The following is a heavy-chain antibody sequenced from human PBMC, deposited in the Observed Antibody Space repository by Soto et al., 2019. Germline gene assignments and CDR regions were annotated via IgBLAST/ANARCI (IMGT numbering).Heavy chain of an antibody. J-gene: IGHJ4*02. CDR1: GGSISSGGYY. V-gene: IGHV4-31*03. CDR3: AQEHPNPQRPLDY. CDR2: IYYSGST. Sequence: ASETLSLTCTVSGGSISSGGYYWSWIRQHPGKGLEWIGYIYYSGSTYYNPSLKSRVTISVDTSKNQFPLKLTSVTAADTAVYFCAQEHPNPQRPLDYWGRGTRVTVSS.